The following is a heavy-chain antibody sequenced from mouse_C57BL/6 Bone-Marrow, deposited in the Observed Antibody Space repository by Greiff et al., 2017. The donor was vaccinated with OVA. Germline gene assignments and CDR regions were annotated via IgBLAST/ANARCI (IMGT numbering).Heavy chain of an antibody. CDR3: TRLYSGAY. V-gene: IGHV14-4*01. CDR1: GFNIKDDY. D-gene: IGHD2-12*01. CDR2: IDPENGDT. Sequence: EVQLQQSGAELVRPGASVKLSCTASGFNIKDDYMHWVKQRPEQGLEWIGWIDPENGDTEYASKFQGKATITADTSSNTAYPQLSSLTSEDTAVYYCTRLYSGAYWGQGTLVTVSA. J-gene: IGHJ3*01.